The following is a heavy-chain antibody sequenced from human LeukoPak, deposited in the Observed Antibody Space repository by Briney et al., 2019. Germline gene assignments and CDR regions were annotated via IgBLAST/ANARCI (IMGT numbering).Heavy chain of an antibody. J-gene: IGHJ4*02. CDR2: MRFDATSQ. V-gene: IGHV3-30*02. Sequence: GGSLRLSCAASGFTFSSYGMHWVRQAPGKGLEWVSFMRFDATSQYYAESVKGRFTISRDNSKNTLYLQMNSLRAEDTAVYYCAKDGRYYFDYWGQGTLVTVSS. CDR3: AKDGRYYFDY. CDR1: GFTFSSYG. D-gene: IGHD1-1*01.